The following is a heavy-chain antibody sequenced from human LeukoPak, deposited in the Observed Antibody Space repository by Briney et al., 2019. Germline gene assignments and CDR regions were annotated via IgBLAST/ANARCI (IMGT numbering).Heavy chain of an antibody. CDR2: INQDGGEK. V-gene: IGHV3-7*01. D-gene: IGHD6-6*01. J-gene: IGHJ4*02. Sequence: GGSLRLSCGASGFTFSSYWMSWVRQAPGKGLEWVATINQDGGEKYYVDSVKGRFTISRDNAKNSLYLQMNSLRAEDTAIYYCARDPTIAARPLYFDYWGQGTLVTVSS. CDR1: GFTFSSYW. CDR3: ARDPTIAARPLYFDY.